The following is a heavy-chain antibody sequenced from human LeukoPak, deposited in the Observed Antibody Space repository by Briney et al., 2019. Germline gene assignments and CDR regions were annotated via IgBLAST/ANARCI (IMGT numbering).Heavy chain of an antibody. J-gene: IGHJ4*02. CDR3: AREPSYFDC. V-gene: IGHV4-61*01. CDR1: GRSVSSGSYY. CDR2: VYYGGST. Sequence: SETLSLTCTVCGRSVSSGSYYWSWVRQPPGKGLEWIGYVYYGGSTNYNPSLKSRVTISADASKHQFSLKLSSVTASATALYYSAREPSYFDCWGQGTLVTVSS.